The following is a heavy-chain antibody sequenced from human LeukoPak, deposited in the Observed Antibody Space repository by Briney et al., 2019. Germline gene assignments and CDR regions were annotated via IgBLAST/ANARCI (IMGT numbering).Heavy chain of an antibody. CDR2: ISYDGSNK. J-gene: IGHJ6*03. D-gene: IGHD5-18*01. Sequence: SGGSLRLSCAASGFTFSSYAMHWVRQAPGKGLEWVAVISYDGSNKYYADSVKGRFTISRDNSKNTLYLQMNSLRAEDTAVYYCARDGVTAHIASKYYYYYYMDVWGKGTTVTVSS. CDR3: ARDGVTAHIASKYYYYYYMDV. CDR1: GFTFSSYA. V-gene: IGHV3-30*04.